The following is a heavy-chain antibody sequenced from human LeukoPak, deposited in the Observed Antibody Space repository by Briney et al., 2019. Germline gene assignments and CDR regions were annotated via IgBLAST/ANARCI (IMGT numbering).Heavy chain of an antibody. CDR3: ASYDNRSYWFDP. V-gene: IGHV1-18*01. Sequence: ASVKVSCKASGYTFTSYGISWVRQAPGQGLEWMGWISAYNGNTNYAQKLQDRVTMTTDTSTSTAYMELRSLRSDDTAVYYCASYDNRSYWFDPWGQGTLVTVSS. CDR1: GYTFTSYG. D-gene: IGHD3-22*01. CDR2: ISAYNGNT. J-gene: IGHJ5*02.